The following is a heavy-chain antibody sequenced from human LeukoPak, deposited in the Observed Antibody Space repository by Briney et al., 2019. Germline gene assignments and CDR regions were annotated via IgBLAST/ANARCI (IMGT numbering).Heavy chain of an antibody. J-gene: IGHJ6*03. V-gene: IGHV3-30*04. CDR1: GFTFRNYA. Sequence: GGSLRLSCVTSGFTFRNYAMHWIRQTPGKGLEWVAVIFYDGTIQYYADSVKGRFTISRDNSKNTLYLQMNSLRVEDTALYYCARDGGWYKRGLDHYYYYMDVWGKGTTVIVSS. CDR3: ARDGGWYKRGLDHYYYYMDV. D-gene: IGHD6-19*01. CDR2: IFYDGTIQ.